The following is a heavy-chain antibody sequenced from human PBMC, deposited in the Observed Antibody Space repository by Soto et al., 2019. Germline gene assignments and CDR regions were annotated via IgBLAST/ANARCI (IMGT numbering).Heavy chain of an antibody. Sequence: GGSLRLSCAASGFTFSSYAMSWVRQAPGKGLEWVSAISGSGGSTYYADSVKGRFTISRDNAKNSLYLQMNSLRAEDTAVYYCARDPEAVAGTIHYGMDVWGQGTTVTVSS. V-gene: IGHV3-23*01. CDR1: GFTFSSYA. D-gene: IGHD6-19*01. CDR2: ISGSGGST. CDR3: ARDPEAVAGTIHYGMDV. J-gene: IGHJ6*02.